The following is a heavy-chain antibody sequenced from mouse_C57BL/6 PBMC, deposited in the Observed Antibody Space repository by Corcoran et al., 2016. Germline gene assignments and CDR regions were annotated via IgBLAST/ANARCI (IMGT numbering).Heavy chain of an antibody. CDR1: GYTFTDYY. D-gene: IGHD1-1*01. CDR3: ARFLITTVVAPDY. Sequence: EVQLQQSGPELVKPGASVKISCKASGYTFTDYYMNWVKQSHGKSLEWIGDINPNNGGTSYNQKFKGKATLTVDKSSSTAYMELRSLTSEDSAVYYCARFLITTVVAPDYWGQGTTLTVSS. J-gene: IGHJ2*01. CDR2: INPNNGGT. V-gene: IGHV1-26*01.